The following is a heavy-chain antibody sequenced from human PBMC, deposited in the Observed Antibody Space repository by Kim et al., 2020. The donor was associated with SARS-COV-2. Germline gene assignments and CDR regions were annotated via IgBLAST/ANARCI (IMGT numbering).Heavy chain of an antibody. D-gene: IGHD3-10*01. Sequence: SETLSLTCTVSGGSVASISFYWGWIRQTPGKGLEWIGSINYSGNTKYNPSLKSRVTISVETSKNQLSLKLTSVTAADTAVYYCARSVALVRGVIYEVNTWFESWGQGTLVTVS. V-gene: IGHV4-39*01. CDR1: GGSVASISFY. CDR2: INYSGNT. CDR3: ARSVALVRGVIYEVNTWFES. J-gene: IGHJ5*01.